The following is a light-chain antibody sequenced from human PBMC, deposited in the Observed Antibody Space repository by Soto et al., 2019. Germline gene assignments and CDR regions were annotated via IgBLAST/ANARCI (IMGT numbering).Light chain of an antibody. CDR2: GAS. J-gene: IGKJ1*01. V-gene: IGKV3-15*01. CDR1: QSVSRN. Sequence: EIVMSQSPATLSVSPGERATLSCRASQSVSRNLAWYQQKPGQAPRLLIYGASTRATGIPARFSGSGSGTEFTLTISSLQSEDFVVYYCPQYNNWPRTFGQGTKVEIK. CDR3: PQYNNWPRT.